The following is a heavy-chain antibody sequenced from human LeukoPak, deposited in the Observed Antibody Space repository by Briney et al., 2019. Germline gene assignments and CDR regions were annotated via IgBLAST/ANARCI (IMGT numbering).Heavy chain of an antibody. V-gene: IGHV3-21*01. CDR1: GFTFCMYS. CDR3: ARDEQADSTPDGIDV. D-gene: IGHD2-15*01. Sequence: GGSLRLSCAASGFTFCMYSMNSVRQAPGKGLEWVSSISSSSSYIYYADSVKGRFTISRDNAKNSLYLQMNSLRAKDTAVYYCARDEQADSTPDGIDVWGQGTTVTVSS. CDR2: ISSSSSYI. J-gene: IGHJ6*02.